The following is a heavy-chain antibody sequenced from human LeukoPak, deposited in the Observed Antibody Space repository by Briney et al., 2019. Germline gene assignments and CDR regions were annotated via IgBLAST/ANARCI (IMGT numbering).Heavy chain of an antibody. D-gene: IGHD3-10*01. CDR1: GATFNSNY. J-gene: IGHJ4*01. CDR2: IYSGGST. Sequence: PGGPLRLSCVVSGATFNSNYMSWVRQAPGKGLEWVSVIYSGGSTYYADSVTGRFTISRDISKNTLYLQMNDLRAEDTAVYYCARDFSGYWGQGTLVTVSS. V-gene: IGHV3-66*01. CDR3: ARDFSGY.